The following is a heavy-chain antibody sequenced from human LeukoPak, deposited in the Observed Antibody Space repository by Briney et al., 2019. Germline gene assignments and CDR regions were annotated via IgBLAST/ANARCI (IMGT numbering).Heavy chain of an antibody. CDR2: ISWNSGSI. CDR1: GFTFDDYA. Sequence: LTGGSLRLSCAASGFTFDDYAMHWVRQAPGKGLEWVSGISWNSGSIGYADSVKGRFTISRDNAKNSLYLQMNSLRAEDMALYYCAKDSXGTFXYXXQGTXVTVS. CDR3: AKDSXGTFXY. D-gene: IGHD1-1*01. J-gene: IGHJ4*02. V-gene: IGHV3-9*03.